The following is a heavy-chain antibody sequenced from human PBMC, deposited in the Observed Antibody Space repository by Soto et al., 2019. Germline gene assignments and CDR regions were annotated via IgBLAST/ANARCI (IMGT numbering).Heavy chain of an antibody. Sequence: SETLSLTCAVYGGSFSSYYWSWIRQPPGKGLEWIGEINHSGSTNYNPSLKSRVTISVDTSKNQFSLKLSSVTAADTAVYYCARNRQIEAAGRGAYGWFDPWGQGTLDTVSS. CDR3: ARNRQIEAAGRGAYGWFDP. V-gene: IGHV4-34*01. J-gene: IGHJ5*02. CDR1: GGSFSSYY. D-gene: IGHD6-13*01. CDR2: INHSGST.